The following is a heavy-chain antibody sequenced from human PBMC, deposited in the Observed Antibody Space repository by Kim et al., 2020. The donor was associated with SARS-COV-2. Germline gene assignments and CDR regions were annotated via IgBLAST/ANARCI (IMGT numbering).Heavy chain of an antibody. CDR2: INPSGGST. V-gene: IGHV1-46*01. J-gene: IGHJ5*02. Sequence: ASVKVSCKASGYTFTSYYMHWVRQAPGQGLEWMGIINPSGGSTSYAQKFQGRVTMTRDTSTSTVYMELSSLRSEDTAVYYCARVIHYYDSSGYWGWFDPWGQGTLVTVSS. CDR3: ARVIHYYDSSGYWGWFDP. D-gene: IGHD3-22*01. CDR1: GYTFTSYY.